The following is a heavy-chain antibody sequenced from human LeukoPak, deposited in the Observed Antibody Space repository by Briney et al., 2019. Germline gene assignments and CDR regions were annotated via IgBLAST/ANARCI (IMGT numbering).Heavy chain of an antibody. CDR1: GFTFSSYG. Sequence: QSGGSLRLSCAASGFTFSSYGMHWVRQAPGKGLEWVANIKQDGSEKYYVDSVKGRFTISRDNAKNSLCLQMNTLRAEDTAMYYCAKDAQLRSRWFDPWGQGTLVTVSS. CDR3: AKDAQLRSRWFDP. D-gene: IGHD2/OR15-2a*01. CDR2: IKQDGSEK. V-gene: IGHV3-7*03. J-gene: IGHJ5*02.